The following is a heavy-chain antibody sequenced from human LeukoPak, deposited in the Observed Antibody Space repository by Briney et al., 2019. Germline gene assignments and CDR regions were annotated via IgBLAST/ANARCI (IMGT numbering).Heavy chain of an antibody. CDR3: AKPGTDY. J-gene: IGHJ4*02. CDR1: GFTFTNYA. V-gene: IGHV3-23*01. Sequence: GGSLRLSCVASGFTFTNYATSWVRQAPGKGLEWVSTISGSGDSTDYVDSVKGRFTISRDNSKNTLYLQMNSLRAEDTAVYYCAKPGTDYWGQGTLVTVSS. D-gene: IGHD1-1*01. CDR2: ISGSGDST.